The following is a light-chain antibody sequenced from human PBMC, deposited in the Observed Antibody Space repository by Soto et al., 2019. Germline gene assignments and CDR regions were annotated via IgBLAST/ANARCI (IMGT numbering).Light chain of an antibody. CDR2: DVN. J-gene: IGLJ1*01. CDR1: SYDVGGYKY. Sequence: QSALTQPRSVSGSPGQSITISCTGTSYDVGGYKYVSWYQQHPGKAPKLIIYDVNERPSGVPDRFSGSKSDNTASLTISGLQAEDEADYYCSSYAGSSNVFGTGTKLTVL. CDR3: SSYAGSSNV. V-gene: IGLV2-11*01.